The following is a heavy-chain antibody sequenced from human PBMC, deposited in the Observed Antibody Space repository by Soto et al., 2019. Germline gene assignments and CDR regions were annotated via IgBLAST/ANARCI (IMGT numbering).Heavy chain of an antibody. CDR2: INSYNGNT. CDR3: AREPVAGIWFDP. V-gene: IGHV1-18*01. J-gene: IGHJ5*02. CDR1: GYTFTSYG. Sequence: ASVKVSCKASGYTFTSYGISWVRQAPGQGLEWMGWINSYNGNTNYAQKLQGRVTMTTDTSTSTAYMELRSLRSDDTAVYYCAREPVAGIWFDPWGQRTLVTVSS. D-gene: IGHD6-19*01.